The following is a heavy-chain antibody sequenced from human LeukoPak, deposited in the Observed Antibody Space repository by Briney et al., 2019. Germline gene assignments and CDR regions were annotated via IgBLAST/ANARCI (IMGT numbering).Heavy chain of an antibody. CDR3: AKPSRYSGYDFDL. D-gene: IGHD5-12*01. V-gene: IGHV3-21*04. J-gene: IGHJ2*01. CDR1: GFTFSSYS. Sequence: KAGGSLRLSCAASGFTFSSYSMNWVRQAPGKGLEWVSSISSSSSYIYYADSVKGRFTISRDNAKNSLYLQMNSLRAEDTAVYYCAKPSRYSGYDFDLWGRGTLVTVSS. CDR2: ISSSSSYI.